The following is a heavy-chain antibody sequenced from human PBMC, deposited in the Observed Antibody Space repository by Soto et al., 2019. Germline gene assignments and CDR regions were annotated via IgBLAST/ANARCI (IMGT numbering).Heavy chain of an antibody. J-gene: IGHJ6*02. CDR2: IIPIFGTA. CDR1: GGTFSSYA. V-gene: IGHV1-69*13. CDR3: ASAGQQLATYYYYYYGMDV. D-gene: IGHD6-13*01. Sequence: WASVKVSCKASGGTFSSYAISWVRQAPGQGLEWMGGIIPIFGTANYAQKFQGRVTITADESTSTAYMELSSLRSEDTAVYYCASAGQQLATYYYYYYGMDVWGQGTTVTVSS.